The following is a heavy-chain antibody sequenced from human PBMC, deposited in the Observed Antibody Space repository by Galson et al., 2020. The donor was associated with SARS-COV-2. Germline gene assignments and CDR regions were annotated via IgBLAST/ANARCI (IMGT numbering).Heavy chain of an antibody. D-gene: IGHD3-10*01. CDR2: IFSNDEK. Sequence: SGPTLVKPTETLTLTCTVSGFSLSNARMGVSWIRQPPGKALEWLAHIFSNDEKSYSTSLKSRLTISKDTSKSQVVLTMTNMDPVDTATYYCARISSGGGALYSDYWGQGTLVTVS. CDR3: ARISSGGGALYSDY. V-gene: IGHV2-26*01. CDR1: GFSLSNARMG. J-gene: IGHJ4*02.